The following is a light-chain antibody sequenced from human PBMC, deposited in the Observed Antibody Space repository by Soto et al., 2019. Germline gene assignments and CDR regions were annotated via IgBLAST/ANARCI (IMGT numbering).Light chain of an antibody. CDR2: SNN. J-gene: IGLJ1*01. Sequence: QSVLTQPPSASGTPGQRVTISCSGNNSNIGSNTVDWYQQLPGTAPKLLIYSNNQRPSGVPDRFPGSKSGTSASLAISGLQSEDEADYYCAAWDDSLNGFYVFGTGTKVTV. V-gene: IGLV1-44*01. CDR1: NSNIGSNT. CDR3: AAWDDSLNGFYV.